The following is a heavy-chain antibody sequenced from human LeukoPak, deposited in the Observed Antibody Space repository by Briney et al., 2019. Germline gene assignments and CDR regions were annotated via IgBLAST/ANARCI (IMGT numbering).Heavy chain of an antibody. J-gene: IGHJ6*02. CDR1: RFTFSRYW. Sequence: EAGGSLRLSCAPSRFTFSRYWMDWVRQAPGKGLEWVANIKQYESEKYYVDPVKGRFTISRDNAKNSVYLQMNTLRVEDTAVYYCAAETGRYSPNGMDVWGQGTTVTVSS. D-gene: IGHD1-26*01. CDR3: AAETGRYSPNGMDV. CDR2: IKQYESEK. V-gene: IGHV3-7*01.